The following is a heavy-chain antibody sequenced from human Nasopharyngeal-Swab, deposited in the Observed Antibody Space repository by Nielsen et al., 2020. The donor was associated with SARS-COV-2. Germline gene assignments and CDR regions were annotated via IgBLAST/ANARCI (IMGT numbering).Heavy chain of an antibody. D-gene: IGHD4-23*01. CDR1: GFTFSSYA. CDR2: ISYDGSNK. Sequence: GESLKISCAASGFTFSSYAMHWVRQAPGKGLGWVAVISYDGSNKYYADSVKGRFTISRDNSKNTLYLQMNSLRAEDTAVYYCASAYGGSYWYFDLWGRGTLVTVSS. V-gene: IGHV3-30-3*01. CDR3: ASAYGGSYWYFDL. J-gene: IGHJ2*01.